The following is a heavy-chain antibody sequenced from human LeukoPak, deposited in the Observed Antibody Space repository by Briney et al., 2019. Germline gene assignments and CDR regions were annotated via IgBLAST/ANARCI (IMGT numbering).Heavy chain of an antibody. V-gene: IGHV4-39*01. CDR2: VSYSGTT. D-gene: IGHD6-19*01. CDR1: GGSISGSTYY. CDR3: ARPGGYIFLNWFDH. Sequence: SETLSLTCTVSGGSISGSTYYWGWIRQPPGKGLEWIGTVSYSGTTYYKSSLKSRVTISVDTSKNQFSLYLNSVTAADTAVYYWARPGGYIFLNWFDHWGHGTLVTVSS. J-gene: IGHJ5*02.